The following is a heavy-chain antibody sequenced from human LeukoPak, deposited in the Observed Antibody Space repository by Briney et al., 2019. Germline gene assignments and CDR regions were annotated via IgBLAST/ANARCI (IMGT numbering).Heavy chain of an antibody. CDR2: ISGSGGST. D-gene: IGHD1-1*01. CDR1: GFTVSSNY. V-gene: IGHV3-23*01. J-gene: IGHJ4*02. Sequence: GGSLRLSCAASGFTVSSNYMSWVRQAPGKGLEWVSAISGSGGSTYYADSVKGRFTISRDNSKNTLYLQMNSLRAEDTAVYYCARWNDVVRASYFDSWGQGTLVTVSS. CDR3: ARWNDVVRASYFDS.